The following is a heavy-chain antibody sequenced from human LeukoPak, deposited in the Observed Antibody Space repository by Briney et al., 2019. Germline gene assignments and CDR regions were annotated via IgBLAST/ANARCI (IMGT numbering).Heavy chain of an antibody. CDR3: ARVSAGYCSSTSYLTDLFDP. CDR1: GYTFTGYY. J-gene: IGHJ5*02. CDR2: INPNSGGT. D-gene: IGHD2-2*01. V-gene: IGHV1-2*02. Sequence: ASVKVSCKASGYTFTGYYMHWVRQAPGQGLEWMGWINPNSGGTNYAQKFQGRVTMTRDTSISTAYMELSRLRSDDTGVYYCARVSAGYCSSTSYLTDLFDPWGQGTLVTVSS.